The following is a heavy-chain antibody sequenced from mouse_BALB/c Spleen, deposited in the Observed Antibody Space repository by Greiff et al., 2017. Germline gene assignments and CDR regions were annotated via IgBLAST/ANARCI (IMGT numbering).Heavy chain of an antibody. CDR2: IYPGDGDT. CDR1: GYTFTSYW. CDR3: ARGDWAY. V-gene: IGHV1-87*01. J-gene: IGHJ3*01. Sequence: QVQLQQSGAELARPGASVKLSCKASGYTFTSYWMQWVKQRPGQGLEWIGAIYPGDGDTRYTQKFKGKATLTADKSSSTAYMQLSSLASEDSAVYYCARGDWAYWGQGTLVTVSA.